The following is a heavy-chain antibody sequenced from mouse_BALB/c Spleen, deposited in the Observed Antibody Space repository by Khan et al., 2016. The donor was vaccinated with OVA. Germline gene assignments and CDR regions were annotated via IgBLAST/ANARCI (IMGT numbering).Heavy chain of an antibody. CDR2: MIYSGNT. J-gene: IGHJ3*01. Sequence: EVQLVESGPSLVKPSQTLSLTCSVTGDSITSGYWSWIRKFPGNKLEYMGYMIYSGNTYYNPSLKSRISITRHTSKNQYYLQLNSVTTEDTATYYCARSTYRYSFAYWGQGTLVTVSA. CDR3: ARSTYRYSFAY. V-gene: IGHV3-8*02. CDR1: GDSITSGY. D-gene: IGHD2-14*01.